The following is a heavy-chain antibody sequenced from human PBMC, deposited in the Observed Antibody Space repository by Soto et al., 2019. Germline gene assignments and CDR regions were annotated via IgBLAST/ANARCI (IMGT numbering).Heavy chain of an antibody. CDR2: IYYSGST. V-gene: IGHV4-59*01. J-gene: IGHJ4*02. D-gene: IGHD1-20*01. Sequence: SETLSLTCTVSGGSITSYYWSWIRQPPGKGLEWIGHIYYSGSTDYNPSLKSRVTISVDTSKNQFSLKLTSVTAADTAVYFCARSNINDFWGQGTPVTVSS. CDR3: ARSNINDF. CDR1: GGSITSYY.